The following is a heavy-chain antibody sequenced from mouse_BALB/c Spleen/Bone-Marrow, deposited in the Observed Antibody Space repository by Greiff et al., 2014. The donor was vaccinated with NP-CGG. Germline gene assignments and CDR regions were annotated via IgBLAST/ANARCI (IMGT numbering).Heavy chain of an antibody. V-gene: IGHV3-1*02. J-gene: IGHJ4*01. CDR2: LHYSGST. D-gene: IGHD3-3*01. CDR1: GYSITSGYS. CDR3: ARRGDRLYAMDY. Sequence: EVKLVESGPDLVKPSQSLSLTCTVTGYSITSGYSWHWTRQFPGNNLEWMGYLHYSGSTGYNPSLKSRISITRDTSKNQFFLQLNSVTTEDTATYYCARRGDRLYAMDYWGQGTSVTVSS.